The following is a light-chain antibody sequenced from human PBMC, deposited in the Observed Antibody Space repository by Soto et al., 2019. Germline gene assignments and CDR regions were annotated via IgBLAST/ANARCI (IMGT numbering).Light chain of an antibody. CDR2: DAS. CDR3: QQRSNWPSALT. Sequence: EIVLTQSPATLSLSPGERATLSCRASQSVSSYLAWYQQKPGQAPRLLIYDASNRATGIPARFSGSGSGTDFTLTISSLEPEDFAVYYCQQRSNWPSALTFGGGTNVDIK. CDR1: QSVSSY. J-gene: IGKJ4*01. V-gene: IGKV3-11*01.